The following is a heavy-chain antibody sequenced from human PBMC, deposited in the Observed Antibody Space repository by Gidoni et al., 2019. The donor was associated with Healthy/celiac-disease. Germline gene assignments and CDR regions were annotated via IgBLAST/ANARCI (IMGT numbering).Heavy chain of an antibody. CDR3: TTGGWNDY. CDR2: IKSQTDGGTT. J-gene: IGHJ4*02. D-gene: IGHD1-1*01. CDR1: GFTFSNAW. Sequence: EVQLVESGGGVVKPGGSLRLSWAASGFTFSNAWMSWVRQAPGKGLEWVGRIKSQTDGGTTDYAAPVKGRFTISRDDSKNTLYLQMNSLKTEDTAVYYCTTGGWNDYWGQGTLVTVSS. V-gene: IGHV3-15*01.